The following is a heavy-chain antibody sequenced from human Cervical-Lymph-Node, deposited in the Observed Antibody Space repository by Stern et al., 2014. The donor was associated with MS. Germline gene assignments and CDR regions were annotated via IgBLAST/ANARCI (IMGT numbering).Heavy chain of an antibody. Sequence: VQLVESGAEVKKPGASVKVSCKASGYTFNDHFIHWVRQAPGPGLEWKGRIIPRSGETFYARKFQGRVTITRDTSINTAYMELISLTSDDTAIYYCTREETPFYFDFWGQGTLVTVSS. CDR1: GYTFNDHF. J-gene: IGHJ4*02. V-gene: IGHV1-2*06. D-gene: IGHD2-15*01. CDR2: IIPRSGET. CDR3: TREETPFYFDF.